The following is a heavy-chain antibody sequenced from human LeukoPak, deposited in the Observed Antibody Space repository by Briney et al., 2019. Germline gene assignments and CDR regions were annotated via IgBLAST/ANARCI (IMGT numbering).Heavy chain of an antibody. J-gene: IGHJ3*02. Sequence: PSETLCLTCTVSGGSITSYYWSWIRQPPGKGLEWIGYIYYSGKTNYNPSLKSRVTISVDMSKNQFSLKLSSVSAADTAVYYCARGYCSGDSCYNAFDIWGQGTMVTVSP. V-gene: IGHV4-59*01. D-gene: IGHD2-15*01. CDR2: IYYSGKT. CDR1: GGSITSYY. CDR3: ARGYCSGDSCYNAFDI.